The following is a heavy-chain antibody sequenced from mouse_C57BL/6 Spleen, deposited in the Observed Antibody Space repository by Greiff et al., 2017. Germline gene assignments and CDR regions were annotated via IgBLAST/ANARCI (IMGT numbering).Heavy chain of an antibody. V-gene: IGHV1-64*01. CDR3: TDEEGQDYHQAWFAY. Sequence: QVQLKEPGAELVKPGASVKLSCKASGYTFTSYWMHWVKQRPGQGLEWIGMIHPNSGSTNYNEKFKSKATLTVDKSSSTADMQLSSLTSEDSAVYYCTDEEGQDYHQAWFAYWGQGTLVTVSA. J-gene: IGHJ3*01. D-gene: IGHD2-4*01. CDR2: IHPNSGST. CDR1: GYTFTSYW.